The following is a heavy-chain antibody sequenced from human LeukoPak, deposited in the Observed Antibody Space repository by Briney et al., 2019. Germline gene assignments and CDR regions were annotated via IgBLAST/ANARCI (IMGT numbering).Heavy chain of an antibody. Sequence: GGSLRLSCSASGFAFSRFAMHWVRQAPGKGLEYVSTINSDGVGTYYADSVKGRFTISRDISKNTLYLQMSSLRAEDTAVLYCVKDLRETYSFDYWGQGILVIVSS. D-gene: IGHD2-21*01. CDR3: VKDLRETYSFDY. CDR2: INSDGVGT. V-gene: IGHV3-64*03. CDR1: GFAFSRFA. J-gene: IGHJ4*02.